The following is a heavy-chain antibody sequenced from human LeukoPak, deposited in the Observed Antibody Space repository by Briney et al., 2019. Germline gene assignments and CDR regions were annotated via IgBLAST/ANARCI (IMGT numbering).Heavy chain of an antibody. V-gene: IGHV1-8*01. D-gene: IGHD3-10*01. CDR2: MNPINGNT. CDR1: GFTLTNYD. J-gene: IGHJ5*02. Sequence: EASVKVSFKASGFTLTNYDINWVRQAPGQGLEWMGWMNPINGNTGYARKFQGRVTMTRDTSISTAYMELRSLTSEDTAIYYCVRDGEGVAISVNFWFDPWGQGTLVTVSS. CDR3: VRDGEGVAISVNFWFDP.